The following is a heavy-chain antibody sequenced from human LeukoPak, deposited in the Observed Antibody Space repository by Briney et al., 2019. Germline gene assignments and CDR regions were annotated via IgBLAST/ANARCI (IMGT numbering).Heavy chain of an antibody. CDR1: GFTFSSYE. J-gene: IGHJ4*02. Sequence: GGSLRLSCAVSGFTFSSYEMNWVRQAPGKGLECADSVKGRFTISRDNAKNSLYLQMNSLRAEDTAVYYCARGIGGYGYLLGCFDYWGQGTLVIVSS. CDR3: ARGIGGYGYLLGCFDY. V-gene: IGHV3-48*03. D-gene: IGHD5-18*01.